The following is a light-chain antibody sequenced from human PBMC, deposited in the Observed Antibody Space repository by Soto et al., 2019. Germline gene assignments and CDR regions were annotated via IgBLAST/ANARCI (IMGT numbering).Light chain of an antibody. J-gene: IGLJ1*01. CDR3: QSYDSSLSVSPYV. Sequence: QLVLTQPPSVSGAPGQRVTISCTGSSSNIGAGYDVHWYQQLPGTVPKLLIYGNSNRPSGVPDRFSGSKSGTSASLAITGLQAEDEADYYCQSYDSSLSVSPYVFGTGTQLTVL. CDR1: SSNIGAGYD. V-gene: IGLV1-40*01. CDR2: GNS.